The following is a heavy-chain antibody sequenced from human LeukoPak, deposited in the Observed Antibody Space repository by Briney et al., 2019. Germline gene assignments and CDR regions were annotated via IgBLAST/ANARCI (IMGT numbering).Heavy chain of an antibody. Sequence: GASLRLSCVASGFTFSSYAMTWVRQAPGKGLEWASAISASGGTTYYEDSVKGRFTISRDNSKNTVHLQMNSLRAEDTAVYYCANLYGDSSNGMDVRGQGTTVTVSS. J-gene: IGHJ6*02. CDR3: ANLYGDSSNGMDV. V-gene: IGHV3-23*01. CDR2: ISASGGTT. D-gene: IGHD4-17*01. CDR1: GFTFSSYA.